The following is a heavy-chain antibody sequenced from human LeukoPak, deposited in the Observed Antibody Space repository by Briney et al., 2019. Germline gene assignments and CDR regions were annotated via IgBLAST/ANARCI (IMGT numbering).Heavy chain of an antibody. J-gene: IGHJ4*02. CDR2: IYYSGST. D-gene: IGHD5-24*01. V-gene: IGHV4-61*01. CDR3: ARDWGDGYNSYYFDY. Sequence: SETLSLTCTVSGGSVSSGSYYWSWIRQPPGKGLEWIGYIYYSGSTNYNPSLKSRVTISVDTSKNQFSLKLSSVTAADTAVYYCARDWGDGYNSYYFDYWGQGTLVTVSS. CDR1: GGSVSSGSYY.